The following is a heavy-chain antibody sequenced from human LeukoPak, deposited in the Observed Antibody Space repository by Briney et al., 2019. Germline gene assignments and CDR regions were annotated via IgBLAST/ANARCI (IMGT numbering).Heavy chain of an antibody. CDR1: GFTFSSYW. D-gene: IGHD6-13*01. CDR2: IRPDGSEI. V-gene: IGHV3-7*01. Sequence: GGSLRLSCAASGFTFSSYWMSWVRQAPGKGLEWVANIRPDGSEIYYGDSVKGRFTISRDNAKNSLYLQMNSLRAEDTAVYYCARDRGGSSWYWDYWGQGTLVTVSS. CDR3: ARDRGGSSWYWDY. J-gene: IGHJ4*02.